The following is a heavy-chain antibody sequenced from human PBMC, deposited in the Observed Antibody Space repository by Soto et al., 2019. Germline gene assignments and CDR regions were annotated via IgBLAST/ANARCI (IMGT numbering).Heavy chain of an antibody. Sequence: QVQLQQWGAGLLKPSETLSLTCAVYGGSFSGYYWSWIRQPPGKGLEWIGEINHSGRTNYNPSLKSRVTISVDTSKDQFSRRLSSVTAADTAVYYCAREDVVVPGQLDYWGQGTLVTVSS. CDR3: AREDVVVPGQLDY. CDR1: GGSFSGYY. J-gene: IGHJ4*02. V-gene: IGHV4-34*01. D-gene: IGHD2-2*01. CDR2: INHSGRT.